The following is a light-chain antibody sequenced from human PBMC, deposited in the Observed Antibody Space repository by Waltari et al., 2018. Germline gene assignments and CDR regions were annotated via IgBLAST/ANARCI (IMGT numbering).Light chain of an antibody. CDR3: AAWDDSLNGRWV. V-gene: IGLV1-44*01. Sequence: QSVLTQPPSVSGTPGQRVTIPGSGSASNIGNNLVNCYQQFPGTAPNLLILRSDQRPSGAPDRLSGPKSGTSAALAIGGLQSEDGADYYCAAWDDSLNGRWVFGGGTKVTVL. CDR1: ASNIGNNL. CDR2: RSD. J-gene: IGLJ3*02.